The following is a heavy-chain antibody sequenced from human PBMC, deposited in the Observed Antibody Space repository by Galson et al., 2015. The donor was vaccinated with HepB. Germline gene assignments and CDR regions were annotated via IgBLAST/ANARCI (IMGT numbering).Heavy chain of an antibody. CDR1: GYTFTSYY. CDR2: VNPSGGST. CDR3: ARVAIRHDAFDI. J-gene: IGHJ3*02. V-gene: IGHV1-46*01. D-gene: IGHD2-2*02. Sequence: SVKVSCKASGYTFTSYYMHWVRQAPGQGLEWMGIVNPSGGSTSYAQKFQGRVTMTRDTSTSTVYMELSSLRSEDTAVYYCARVAIRHDAFDIWGQGTMVTVSS.